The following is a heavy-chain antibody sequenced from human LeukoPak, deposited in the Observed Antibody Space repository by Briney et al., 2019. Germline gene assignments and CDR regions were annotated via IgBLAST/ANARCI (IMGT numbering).Heavy chain of an antibody. J-gene: IGHJ3*02. CDR1: GFIFSDYI. D-gene: IGHD3-22*01. V-gene: IGHV3-72*01. CDR2: IRRKGQSYST. CDR3: SRDGTKSDNSGFDI. Sequence: GGSLRLSCVAYGFIFSDYILNWVRQAPGKGLEWVGRIRRKGQSYSTEYAASVKDRFSISRDDSKNSLFLDMYSLKTEDTAVYHCSRDGTKSDNSGFDIWGQGTMVTVSS.